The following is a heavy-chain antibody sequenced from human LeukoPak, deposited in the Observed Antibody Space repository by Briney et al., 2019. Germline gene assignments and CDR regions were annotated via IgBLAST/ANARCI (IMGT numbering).Heavy chain of an antibody. J-gene: IGHJ4*02. CDR1: GGSISSYY. V-gene: IGHV4-59*01. Sequence: SETLSLTCTVSGGSISSYYWSWIRQPPGKGLEWIGYIYYSGSTNYNPSLKSRVTISVDTSKNQFPLKLSSVTAADTAVYYCARATMVRGVISVVDYWGQGTLVTVSS. D-gene: IGHD3-10*01. CDR2: IYYSGST. CDR3: ARATMVRGVISVVDY.